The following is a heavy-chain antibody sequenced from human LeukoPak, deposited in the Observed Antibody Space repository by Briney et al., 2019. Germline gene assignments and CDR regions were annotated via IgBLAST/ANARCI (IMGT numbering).Heavy chain of an antibody. J-gene: IGHJ3*02. CDR1: GGTFSSYA. V-gene: IGHV1-69*13. CDR2: IIPIFGTA. CDR3: ARGRRNWNYGHDAFDI. Sequence: ASVKVSCXASGGTFSSYAISWVRQAPGQGLEWMGGIIPIFGTANYAQKFQGRVTITADESTSTAYMELSSLRSEDTAVYYCARGRRNWNYGHDAFDIWGQGTMVTVSS. D-gene: IGHD1-7*01.